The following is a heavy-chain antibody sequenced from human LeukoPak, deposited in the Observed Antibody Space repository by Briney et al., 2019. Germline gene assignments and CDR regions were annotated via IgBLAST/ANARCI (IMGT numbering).Heavy chain of an antibody. CDR1: GVSVSSGSYY. CDR3: ARGKHYYYGMDV. Sequence: SETLSLTCTVSGVSVSSGSYYWSWIRQPPGKGLEWIGEINHSGSTNYNPSLKSRVTISVDTSKNQFSLKLSSVTAADTAVYYCARGKHYYYGMDVWGQGTTVTVSS. V-gene: IGHV4-39*07. CDR2: INHSGST. J-gene: IGHJ6*02.